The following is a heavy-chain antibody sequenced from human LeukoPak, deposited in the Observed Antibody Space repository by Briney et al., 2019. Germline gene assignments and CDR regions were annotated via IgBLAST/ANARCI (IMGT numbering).Heavy chain of an antibody. J-gene: IGHJ4*02. CDR2: ISSSSSCI. CDR3: ARGPIYYDSSGYYGH. CDR1: GFSFSSHD. Sequence: GGSLRLSCATSGFSFSSHDMNWVRQAPGQGLEWVSSISSSSSCIYYADSVKGRFTISRDNAKNSLYLQMNSLRAEDTAVYYCARGPIYYDSSGYYGHWGQGTLVTVSS. V-gene: IGHV3-21*01. D-gene: IGHD3-22*01.